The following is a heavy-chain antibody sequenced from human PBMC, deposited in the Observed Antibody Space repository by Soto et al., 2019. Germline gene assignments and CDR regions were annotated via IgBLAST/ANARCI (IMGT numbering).Heavy chain of an antibody. V-gene: IGHV3-48*03. CDR3: ARDPAIYSGKFDYGLDV. Sequence: LRLSCAVSGFTFSSYEMNWVRQAPGKGLEWVSYIGTSGKTIYYADSVMGRFTISRDNAKNSLYLQMNSLRAEDTAVYFCARDPAIYSGKFDYGLDVWGRGTTVTVSS. CDR1: GFTFSSYE. CDR2: IGTSGKTI. D-gene: IGHD4-4*01. J-gene: IGHJ6*02.